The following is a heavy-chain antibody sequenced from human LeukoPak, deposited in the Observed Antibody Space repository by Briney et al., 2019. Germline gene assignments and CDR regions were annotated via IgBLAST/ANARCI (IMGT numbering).Heavy chain of an antibody. Sequence: GGSLRLSCAASGFTFSSYAMHWVRQAPGKGLEWVAVISYDGSNKYYADSVKGRFNISRENSKNTLYLQMNSLRAEDTAVYYCARGSAVRFLDQGTFDIWGQGTMVTVSS. J-gene: IGHJ3*02. CDR2: ISYDGSNK. V-gene: IGHV3-30-3*01. CDR1: GFTFSSYA. CDR3: ARGSAVRFLDQGTFDI. D-gene: IGHD3-3*01.